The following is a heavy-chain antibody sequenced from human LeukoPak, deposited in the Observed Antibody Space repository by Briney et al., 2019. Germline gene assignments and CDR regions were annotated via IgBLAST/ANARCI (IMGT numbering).Heavy chain of an antibody. CDR2: IYGGGDT. V-gene: IGHV3-53*01. Sequence: GGSLRLSCAVSGFSVNNNYVNWVRQAPGKGLEWVSIIYGGGDTSYADSVKGRFTISRDNSKNTVYLQMNSLRAEDTALYYCAKESGYYHYWGQGTQVTVSS. CDR3: AKESGYYHY. CDR1: GFSVNNNY. J-gene: IGHJ4*02. D-gene: IGHD3-3*01.